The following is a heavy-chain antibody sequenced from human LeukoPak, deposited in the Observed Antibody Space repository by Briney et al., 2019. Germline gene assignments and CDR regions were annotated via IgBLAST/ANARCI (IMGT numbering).Heavy chain of an antibody. CDR1: GGSISSGGYY. J-gene: IGHJ5*02. D-gene: IGHD5-24*01. CDR3: ARGRQMATNYNWFDP. V-gene: IGHV4-39*07. CDR2: INHSGST. Sequence: SETLSLTCTVSGGSISSGGYYWSWIRQPPGKGLEWIGEINHSGSTNYNPSLKSRVTISVDTSKNQFSLKLSSVTAADTAVYYCARGRQMATNYNWFDPWGQGTLVTVSS.